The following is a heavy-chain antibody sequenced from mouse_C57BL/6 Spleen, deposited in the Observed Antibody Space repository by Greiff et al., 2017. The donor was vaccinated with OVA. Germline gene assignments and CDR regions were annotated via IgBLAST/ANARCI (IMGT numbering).Heavy chain of an antibody. CDR3: ARYDGDVYYAMDY. V-gene: IGHV5-4*01. CDR1: GFTFSSYA. CDR2: ISDGGSYT. Sequence: EVHLVESGGGLVKPGGSLKLSCAASGFTFSSYAMSWVRQTPEKRLEWVATISDGGSYTYYPDNVKGRFTISRDNAKNNLYLQMSHLKSEDTAMYYCARYDGDVYYAMDYWGQGTSVTVSS. J-gene: IGHJ4*01. D-gene: IGHD2-12*01.